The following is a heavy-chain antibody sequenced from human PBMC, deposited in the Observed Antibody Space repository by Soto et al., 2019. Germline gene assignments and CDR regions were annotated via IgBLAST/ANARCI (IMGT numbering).Heavy chain of an antibody. D-gene: IGHD5-18*01. CDR1: GFTFSSYS. J-gene: IGHJ6*03. Sequence: EVQLVESGGGLVKPGGSLRLSCAASGFTFSSYSMNWVRQAPGKGLERVSSMSSSSSDIYYADSVKGRFTISRDNAKNSLYLQMNSMRAEDTAVYYCARPTAMYYYDMDVWGKGSTVTVSS. CDR3: ARPTAMYYYDMDV. V-gene: IGHV3-21*01. CDR2: MSSSSSDI.